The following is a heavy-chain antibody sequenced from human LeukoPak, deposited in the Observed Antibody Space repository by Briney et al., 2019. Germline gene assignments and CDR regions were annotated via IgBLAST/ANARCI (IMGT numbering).Heavy chain of an antibody. D-gene: IGHD3-3*01. CDR1: GFIFSSYW. CDR2: KKEDGSEK. Sequence: GGSLRLSCAVSGFIFSSYWMNWVRQAPGKGLEWVGKKKEDGSEKYYVDSVKGRLTISRDNTKNSLYLQMNSLRVEDTAVFYCARDQYDTWSRRGNFDSWGQGTLVIVSS. CDR3: ARDQYDTWSRRGNFDS. J-gene: IGHJ4*02. V-gene: IGHV3-7*03.